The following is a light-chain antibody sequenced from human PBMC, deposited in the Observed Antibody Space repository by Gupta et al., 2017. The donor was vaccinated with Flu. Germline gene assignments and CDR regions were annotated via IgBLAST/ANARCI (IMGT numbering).Light chain of an antibody. V-gene: IGKV3-11*01. J-gene: IGKJ5*01. CDR2: DAS. CDR3: QQRSNS. Sequence: EIVLTQSPATLSLSPGERATLSCRVSQSVSSYLAWYQQKPGQAPRLLIYDASNRATGIPARFSGSGSGTDFTLTISSLEPEDFAVYYCQQRSNSFGQGTRLEIK. CDR1: QSVSSY.